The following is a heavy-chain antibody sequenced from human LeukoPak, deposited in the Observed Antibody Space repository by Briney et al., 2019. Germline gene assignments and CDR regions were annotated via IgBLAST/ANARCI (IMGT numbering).Heavy chain of an antibody. J-gene: IGHJ4*02. CDR1: GFTFSTYA. CDR2: LSGNGNTI. V-gene: IGHV3-23*01. Sequence: GGSLRLSCAASGFTFSTYAMSWVRQAPGKGLECVSALSGNGNTIYYADSVKGRFTISRDNSKNTLSLQMNSLRAEDTAVYYCAKALYGGHDYWGQGTLVTVSS. D-gene: IGHD4-23*01. CDR3: AKALYGGHDY.